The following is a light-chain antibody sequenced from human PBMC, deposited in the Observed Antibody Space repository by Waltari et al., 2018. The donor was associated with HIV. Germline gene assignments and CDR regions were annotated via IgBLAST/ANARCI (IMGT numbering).Light chain of an antibody. J-gene: IGKJ4*01. Sequence: DIQLTQSPSFLSASVGDRVTVACRASQDISYFLPWYHQKPGTAPRLLKYDASTLYSGVPSRFRGSGSGTEFTLTIRSLQPEDFASYYCQQLHTFPLTFGGGTKV. V-gene: IGKV1-9*01. CDR1: QDISYF. CDR2: DAS. CDR3: QQLHTFPLT.